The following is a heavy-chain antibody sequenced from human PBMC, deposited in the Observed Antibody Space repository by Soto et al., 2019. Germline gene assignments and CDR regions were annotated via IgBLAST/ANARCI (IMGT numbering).Heavy chain of an antibody. Sequence: AGGSLRLSCAASGFTFSSYWMSWVRQAPGKGLEWVANIKQDGSEKYYVDSVKGRFTISRDNAKNSLCLQMNSLRAEDTAVYYCARDTYYYDSSQYYFDYWGQGTLVTVSS. CDR3: ARDTYYYDSSQYYFDY. J-gene: IGHJ4*02. V-gene: IGHV3-7*03. CDR1: GFTFSSYW. CDR2: IKQDGSEK. D-gene: IGHD3-22*01.